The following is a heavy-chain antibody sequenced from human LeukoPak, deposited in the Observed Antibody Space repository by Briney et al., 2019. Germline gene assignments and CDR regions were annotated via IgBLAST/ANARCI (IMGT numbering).Heavy chain of an antibody. Sequence: GASVKVSCKASGGTFSSYAISWVRQAPGQGLEWMGGIIPIFGTANYAQKFQGRVTITADESTSTAYMELSSLRSEDTAVYYCARQGVLWFGEKSHFDYWGQGTLVTVSS. CDR1: GGTFSSYA. V-gene: IGHV1-69*13. D-gene: IGHD3-10*01. CDR3: ARQGVLWFGEKSHFDY. CDR2: IIPIFGTA. J-gene: IGHJ4*02.